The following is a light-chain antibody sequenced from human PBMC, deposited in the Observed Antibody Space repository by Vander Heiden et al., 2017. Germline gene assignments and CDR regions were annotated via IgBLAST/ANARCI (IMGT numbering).Light chain of an antibody. CDR1: QSPFYASNIQSR. J-gene: IGKJ1*01. CDR2: WAS. Sequence: DIVLTQSQDSLAVSLGERATINCKSSQSPFYASNIQSRLAWYQQKPGQPPKLLIYWASTRQSGVPDRFSGSGSGTDFTLTISSLQAEDVAVYYCQQYYSSPWTFGQGTKVEIK. V-gene: IGKV4-1*01. CDR3: QQYYSSPWT.